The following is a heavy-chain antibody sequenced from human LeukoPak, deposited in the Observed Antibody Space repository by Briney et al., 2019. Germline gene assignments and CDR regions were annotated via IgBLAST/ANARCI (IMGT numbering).Heavy chain of an antibody. Sequence: GGSLRLSCAASGFTFSSYSMNWVRQAPGKGLEWVSSISSSSSYIYYADSVKGRFTISRDNAKNSLYLQMNSLRAEDTAVYYCARDRDGYINDAFDIWGQGTMVTVSS. J-gene: IGHJ3*02. CDR2: ISSSSSYI. CDR3: ARDRDGYINDAFDI. CDR1: GFTFSSYS. V-gene: IGHV3-21*01. D-gene: IGHD5-24*01.